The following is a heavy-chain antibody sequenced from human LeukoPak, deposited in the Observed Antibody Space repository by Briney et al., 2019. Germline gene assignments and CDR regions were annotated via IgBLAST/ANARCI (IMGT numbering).Heavy chain of an antibody. CDR1: GGSFSGYY. V-gene: IGHV4-34*01. D-gene: IGHD6-6*01. CDR3: ARGGIAARRPHYGY. CDR2: INHSGST. J-gene: IGHJ4*02. Sequence: SETLSLTCAVYGGSFSGYYWSWIRQPPGKGLEWIGEINHSGSTNYNPSLKSRVTISVDTSKNQFSLKLSSVTAADTAVYYCARGGIAARRPHYGYWGQGTLVTVSS.